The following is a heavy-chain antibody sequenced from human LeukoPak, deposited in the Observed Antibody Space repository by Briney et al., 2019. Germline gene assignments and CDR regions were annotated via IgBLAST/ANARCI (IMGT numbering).Heavy chain of an antibody. CDR1: GDSISTYY. CDR3: ARGSGGDGSGSL. CDR2: IYYSVSS. J-gene: IGHJ4*02. D-gene: IGHD3-10*01. V-gene: IGHV4-59*01. Sequence: ASETLSLTCTVSGDSISTYYWSWIRQPPGKGLEWIGYIYYSVSSDYNPSLKRRVTMSVDVSTNQISLKLSSVTAADTAVYYCARGSGGDGSGSLWGQGTLVTVSS.